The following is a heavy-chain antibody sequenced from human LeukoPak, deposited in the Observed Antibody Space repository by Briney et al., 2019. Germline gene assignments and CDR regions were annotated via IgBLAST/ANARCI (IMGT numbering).Heavy chain of an antibody. CDR3: TRLWGHYYDSSGYQT. J-gene: IGHJ5*02. D-gene: IGHD3-22*01. Sequence: GGSLRLSCAASGFTFSGSAMHWVRQASGKGLEWVCRIGSKANSYATAYAASVKGRFTISRDDSKNTAYLQMNSLKTEDTAVYYCTRLWGHYYDSSGYQTWGQGTLVTVSS. V-gene: IGHV3-73*01. CDR2: IGSKANSYAT. CDR1: GFTFSGSA.